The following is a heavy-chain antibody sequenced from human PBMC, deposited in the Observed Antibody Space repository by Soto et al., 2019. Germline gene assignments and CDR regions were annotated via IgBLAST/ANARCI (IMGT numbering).Heavy chain of an antibody. J-gene: IGHJ6*03. CDR3: ARTYYDFWSGYLSLNYYYYYMDV. CDR2: ISAYNGNT. CDR1: GYTFTSYG. V-gene: IGHV1-18*01. D-gene: IGHD3-3*01. Sequence: ASVKVSCKAPGYTFTSYGISWVRQAPGQGLEWMGWISAYNGNTNYAQKLQGRVTMTTDTSTSTAYMELRSLRSDDTAVYYCARTYYDFWSGYLSLNYYYYYMDVWGKGTTVTVSS.